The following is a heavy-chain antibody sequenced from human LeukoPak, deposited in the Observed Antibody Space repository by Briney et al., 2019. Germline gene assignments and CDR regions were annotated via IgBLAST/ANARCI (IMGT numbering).Heavy chain of an antibody. V-gene: IGHV1-69*06. J-gene: IGHJ6*03. D-gene: IGHD3-22*01. CDR1: GYTFTSYG. CDR2: IIPIFGTA. Sequence: ASVKVSCKASGYTFTSYGISWVRQAPGQGLEWMGGIIPIFGTANYAQKFQGRVTVTADKSTSTAYMELSSLRSEDTAVYYCARGGYYYDSSGYRVTIDYYYYYYMDVWGKGTTVTVSS. CDR3: ARGGYYYDSSGYRVTIDYYYYYYMDV.